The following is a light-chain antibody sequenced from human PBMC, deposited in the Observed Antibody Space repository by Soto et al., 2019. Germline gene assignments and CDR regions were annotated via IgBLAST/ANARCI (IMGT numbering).Light chain of an antibody. J-gene: IGLJ3*02. CDR2: DVS. CDR1: SSDVGGYNY. V-gene: IGLV2-11*01. CDR3: CSYAGSSFWV. Sequence: QSALTQPRSVSGSPGQSVTISCIGTSSDVGGYNYVSWYQQHPGKAPKLMIYDVSKRPSGVPDRFSGSKSGNTASLTISGLQAEDEADYYCCSYAGSSFWVFGGGTKLTVL.